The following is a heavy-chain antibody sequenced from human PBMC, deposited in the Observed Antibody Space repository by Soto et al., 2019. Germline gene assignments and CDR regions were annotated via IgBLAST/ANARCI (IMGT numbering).Heavy chain of an antibody. J-gene: IGHJ4*02. V-gene: IGHV4-30-4*01. CDR3: ARGPYYYDSSGYYLGY. CDR2: IYYSGST. CDR1: GGSISSGDYY. D-gene: IGHD3-22*01. Sequence: QVQLQESGPGLVKPSQTLSLTCTVSGGSISSGDYYWGWIRQPPGKGLEWIGYIYYSGSTYYNPSLKSRVTISVDTSKNQFSLKLSSVTAADTAVYYCARGPYYYDSSGYYLGYWGQGTLVTVSS.